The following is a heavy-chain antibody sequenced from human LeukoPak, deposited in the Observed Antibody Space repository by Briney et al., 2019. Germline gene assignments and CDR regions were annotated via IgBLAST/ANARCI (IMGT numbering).Heavy chain of an antibody. CDR2: INPNSGGT. Sequence: GASVKVSCKSSVYTFTGYYMHWVRPAPGQGLEWVGWINPNSGGTNYAQKFQGRVTMTRDTSISTAYMELSRLRSDDTAVYYCARDCSYSNDAFDIWGQGTMVTVSS. J-gene: IGHJ3*02. D-gene: IGHD6-13*01. CDR3: ARDCSYSNDAFDI. CDR1: VYTFTGYY. V-gene: IGHV1-2*02.